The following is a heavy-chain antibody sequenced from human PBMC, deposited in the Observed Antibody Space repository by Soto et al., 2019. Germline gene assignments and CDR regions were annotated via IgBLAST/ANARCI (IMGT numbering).Heavy chain of an antibody. J-gene: IGHJ6*02. CDR1: GGSVSSGSYY. CDR2: IYYSGST. CDR3: ASDFGGGSWYGAASGYYGMDV. Sequence: SETLSLTCAVYGGSVSSGSYYWSWIRQPPGKGLEWIGYIYYSGSTNYNPPLKSRVTISVDTSKNQFALKLSSVTAAATAVYYCASDFGGGSWYGAASGYYGMDVWGQGTTVTVSS. D-gene: IGHD6-13*01. V-gene: IGHV4-61*01.